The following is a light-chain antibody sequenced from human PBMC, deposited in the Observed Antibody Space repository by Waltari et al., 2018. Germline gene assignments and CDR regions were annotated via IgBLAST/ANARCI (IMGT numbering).Light chain of an antibody. CDR3: SSYTSAGTV. CDR2: EVT. CDR1: SSDVGGYTH. V-gene: IGLV2-14*01. J-gene: IGLJ1*01. Sequence: QSALSQPASLSGSPGQSITISCTGSSSDVGGYTHVSWYQHHPGKAPKLMIYEVTYRPSGVPNRFSGSKSGNTASLTISGLQAEDEADYYCSSYTSAGTVFGTGTKVTVL.